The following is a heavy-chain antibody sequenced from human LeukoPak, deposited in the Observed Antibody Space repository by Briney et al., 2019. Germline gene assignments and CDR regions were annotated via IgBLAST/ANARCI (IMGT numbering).Heavy chain of an antibody. Sequence: EASAKVSCKVSGYTLTELSMHWVRQAPGKGLEWMGGFDPEDGETIYAQKFQGRVTMTTDTSTSTAYMELRSLRSDDTAVYYCARDSIVPAAIPFDYWGQGTLVTVSS. CDR1: GYTLTELS. CDR2: FDPEDGET. CDR3: ARDSIVPAAIPFDY. D-gene: IGHD2-2*01. V-gene: IGHV1-24*01. J-gene: IGHJ4*02.